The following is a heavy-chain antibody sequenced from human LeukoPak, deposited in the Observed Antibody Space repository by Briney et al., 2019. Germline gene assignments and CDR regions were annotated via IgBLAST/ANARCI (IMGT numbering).Heavy chain of an antibody. V-gene: IGHV4-59*01. J-gene: IGHJ6*03. CDR2: IYYSGST. CDR1: GGSISSYY. CDR3: ARGGGYYYYYMDV. Sequence: PSKTLSLTCTVSGGSISSYYWSWIRQPPGKGLEWIGYIYYSGSTNYNPSLKSRVTISVDTSKNRFSLKLSSVTAADTAVYYCARGGGYYYYYMDVWGKGTTVTISS.